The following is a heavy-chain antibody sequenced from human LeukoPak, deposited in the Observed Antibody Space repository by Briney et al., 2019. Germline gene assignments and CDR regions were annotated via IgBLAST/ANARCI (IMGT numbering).Heavy chain of an antibody. Sequence: PGGSLRLSCEGSGFTVCINYMSWVRQAPGKGLEWVSVIYSGGSTYYAGSVKGRFTISKDNSKNTLYLQMNSLRAEDTAVYYCATSAAVRLFDYWGQGALVTVSS. J-gene: IGHJ4*02. CDR2: IYSGGST. D-gene: IGHD2-2*01. V-gene: IGHV3-53*01. CDR3: ATSAAVRLFDY. CDR1: GFTVCINY.